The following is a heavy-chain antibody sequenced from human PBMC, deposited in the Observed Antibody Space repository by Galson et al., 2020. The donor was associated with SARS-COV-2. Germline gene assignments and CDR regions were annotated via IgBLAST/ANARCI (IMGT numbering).Heavy chain of an antibody. CDR1: GGSISSSSYY. CDR2: IYYSGST. J-gene: IGHJ5*02. CDR3: ARSQAAGIVLMVYAIRGWFDP. V-gene: IGHV4-39*01. D-gene: IGHD2-8*01. Sequence: SETLSLTCTVPGGSISSSSYYWGWIRQPPGKGLEWIGSIYYSGSTYYNPSLKSRVTIAVDTSKNQFSLKLSSVTAADTAVYYCARSQAAGIVLMVYAIRGWFDPWGQGTLVTVSS.